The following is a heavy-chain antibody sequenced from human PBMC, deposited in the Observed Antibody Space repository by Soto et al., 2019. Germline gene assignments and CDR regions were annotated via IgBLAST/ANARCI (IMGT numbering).Heavy chain of an antibody. CDR3: SKAGGVTDDTSVYRLIDY. CDR1: EFTFSSYA. D-gene: IGHD2-8*02. Sequence: EVQLLDSGGGLVQPGGSLRLSCAASEFTFSSYAMSWVRQAPGKGLEWVSGIDKSAESAFYADSVKGRFTISRDNSKNTLYLQINSLRVEDTAVYYCSKAGGVTDDTSVYRLIDYWGQGTLVTVSS. CDR2: IDKSAESA. V-gene: IGHV3-23*01. J-gene: IGHJ4*02.